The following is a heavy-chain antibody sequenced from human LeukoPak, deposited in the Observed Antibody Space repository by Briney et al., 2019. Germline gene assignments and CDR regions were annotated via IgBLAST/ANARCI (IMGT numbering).Heavy chain of an antibody. CDR3: ARAYQLLSQFDY. J-gene: IGHJ4*02. V-gene: IGHV4-39*01. CDR2: IYYSGST. CDR1: GGSISSSSYY. D-gene: IGHD2-2*01. Sequence: SETLSLTCTVSGGSISSSSYYWGWIRQPPGKGLECIGSIYYSGSTYYNPSLKSRVTISVDTSKNQFSLKLSSVTAADTAVYYCARAYQLLSQFDYWGQGTLVTVSS.